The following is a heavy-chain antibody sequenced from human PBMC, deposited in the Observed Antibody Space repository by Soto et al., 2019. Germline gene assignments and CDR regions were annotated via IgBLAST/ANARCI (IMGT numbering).Heavy chain of an antibody. D-gene: IGHD3-3*01. CDR3: ARDKRITIFGVVIEGDPTDYYGMDV. CDR1: GGSISSGDDY. CDR2: IYYSGST. Sequence: QVQLQESGPGLVKPSQTLSLTCTVSGGSISSGDDYWSWIRQPPGKGLEWIGYIYYSGSTYYNPSLKSRVTISVDTSKNQFSLKLSSVTAADTAVYYCARDKRITIFGVVIEGDPTDYYGMDVWGQGTTVTVSS. V-gene: IGHV4-30-4*01. J-gene: IGHJ6*02.